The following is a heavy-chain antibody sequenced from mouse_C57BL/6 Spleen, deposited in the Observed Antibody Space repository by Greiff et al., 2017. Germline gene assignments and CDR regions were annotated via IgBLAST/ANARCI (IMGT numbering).Heavy chain of an antibody. V-gene: IGHV1-52*01. CDR2: IDPSDSET. CDR1: GYTFTSYW. Sequence: QVQLQPPGAELVRPGSSVKLSCKASGYTFTSYWMHWVKQRPIQGLEWIGNIDPSDSETHYNQKFKDKATLTVDKSSSTAYMQLSSLTSEDSAVYYCASGTTVLDYWGQGTTLTVSS. J-gene: IGHJ2*01. D-gene: IGHD1-1*01. CDR3: ASGTTVLDY.